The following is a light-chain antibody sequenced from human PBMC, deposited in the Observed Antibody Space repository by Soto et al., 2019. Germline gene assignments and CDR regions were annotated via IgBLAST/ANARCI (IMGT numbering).Light chain of an antibody. V-gene: IGLV2-14*01. J-gene: IGLJ2*01. CDR3: SSYTSTSTVV. CDR2: EVN. Sequence: QSALTQPASVSGSPGPSITISCTGTSSDVGGYNYVSWYQQHPGKAPKLMISEVNNRPSGVSNRFSGSKSGNTASLTISGLQSEDEADYYCSSYTSTSTVVFGGGTKLTVL. CDR1: SSDVGGYNY.